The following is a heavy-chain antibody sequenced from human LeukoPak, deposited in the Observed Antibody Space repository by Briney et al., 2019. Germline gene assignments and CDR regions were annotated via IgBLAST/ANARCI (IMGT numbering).Heavy chain of an antibody. J-gene: IGHJ4*02. CDR2: VSGGGGTT. D-gene: IGHD3-9*01. CDR1: GFTFSSFA. V-gene: IGHV3-23*01. Sequence: GGSLRLSCAASGFTFSSFAMNWVRQAPGKGLEWVSVVSGGGGTTYDAASVRGRFTISRDNSKNMLFLQMNSLRADDTAVYYCAKGGNYDIFTGPLNWGQGTLVTVSS. CDR3: AKGGNYDIFTGPLN.